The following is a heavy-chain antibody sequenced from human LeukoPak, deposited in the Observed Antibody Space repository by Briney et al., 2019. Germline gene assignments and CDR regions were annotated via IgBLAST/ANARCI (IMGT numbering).Heavy chain of an antibody. J-gene: IGHJ6*02. CDR2: IYYSGST. CDR3: ARQDHYGSGNYPYYYGMDV. V-gene: IGHV4-59*08. CDR1: GGSISSYY. D-gene: IGHD3-10*01. Sequence: KPSETLSLTCTVSGGSISSYYWSWIRQPPGKGLEWIGYIYYSGSTNYNPSLKSRVTTSVDTSRNQFSMKLSSVTAADTAVYYCARQDHYGSGNYPYYYGMDVWGQGTTVTVSS.